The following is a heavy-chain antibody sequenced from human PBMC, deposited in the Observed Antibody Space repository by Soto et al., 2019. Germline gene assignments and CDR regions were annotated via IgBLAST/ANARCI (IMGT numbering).Heavy chain of an antibody. CDR3: ARIGLGYYDFWRGYGGPDYYYNMEL. CDR1: GGSFSGYY. J-gene: IGHJ6*03. D-gene: IGHD3-3*01. V-gene: IGHV4-34*01. Sequence: SETLSLTCAVYGGSFSGYYWSWIRQPPGKGLEWIGEINHSGSTNYNPSLKSRVTISVDTSKNQFSLKLSSVTAADTAVYYCARIGLGYYDFWRGYGGPDYYYNMELGGKGTTVTVPS. CDR2: INHSGST.